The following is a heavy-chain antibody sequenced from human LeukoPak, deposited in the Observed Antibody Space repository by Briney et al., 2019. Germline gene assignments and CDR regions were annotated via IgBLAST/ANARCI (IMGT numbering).Heavy chain of an antibody. J-gene: IGHJ4*02. D-gene: IGHD2-21*02. CDR1: GFTFSNNS. V-gene: IGHV3-23*01. CDR3: AKGLGPNCGGGCYSRVFDY. CDR2: VSGDGSST. Sequence: GSLRLSCVTSGFTFSNNSMTWVRQAPGKGVEWVSIVSGDGSSTLYADSVKGRFAISRDSSERTVYLQMDSLRADDTAIYYCAKGLGPNCGGGCYSRVFDYWGQGTLVTVSS.